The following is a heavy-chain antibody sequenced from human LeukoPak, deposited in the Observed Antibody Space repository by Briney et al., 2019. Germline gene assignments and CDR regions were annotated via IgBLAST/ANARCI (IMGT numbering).Heavy chain of an antibody. J-gene: IGHJ4*02. D-gene: IGHD3-22*01. Sequence: ESGPVLVKPTQTLTRTCTCSRRSLSTRGMCVSWIRQPPWKALEWLALIDWDDDKYYSTSLKTRLTISKDTSKNQVVLTMTNMDPVDTVTYYCARRSGYYYYFDYWGQGALVTVSS. CDR2: IDWDDDK. CDR3: ARRSGYYYYFDY. V-gene: IGHV2-70*01. CDR1: RRSLSTRGMC.